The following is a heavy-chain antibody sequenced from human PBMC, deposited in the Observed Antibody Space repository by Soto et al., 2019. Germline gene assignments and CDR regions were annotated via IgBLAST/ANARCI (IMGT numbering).Heavy chain of an antibody. CDR3: ARARYSNIILYY. CDR2: IYYSGST. V-gene: IGHV4-59*01. J-gene: IGHJ4*02. CDR1: GGSISSYY. D-gene: IGHD4-4*01. Sequence: PSETLSLTCTVSGGSISSYYWSWIRQPPGKGLEWIGYIYYSGSTNYNPSLKSRVTISVDTSKNQFSLKLSSVTAADTAVYYCARARYSNIILYYWGQGTLVTVSS.